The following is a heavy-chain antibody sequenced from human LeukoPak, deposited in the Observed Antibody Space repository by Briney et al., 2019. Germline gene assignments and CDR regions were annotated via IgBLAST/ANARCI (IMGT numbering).Heavy chain of an antibody. CDR2: ISSSGRTI. CDR1: GFTFSDYY. V-gene: IGHV3-11*01. Sequence: PGGSLRLSCAASGFTFSDYYMSWIRQAPGEGLEWVSYISSSGRTIYYADSVKGRFTISRDNAKNSLYLQMNSLRAEDTAVYYCARDLMMGVGYYYYYGMDVWGQGTTVTVSS. J-gene: IGHJ6*02. CDR3: ARDLMMGVGYYYYYGMDV. D-gene: IGHD3-16*01.